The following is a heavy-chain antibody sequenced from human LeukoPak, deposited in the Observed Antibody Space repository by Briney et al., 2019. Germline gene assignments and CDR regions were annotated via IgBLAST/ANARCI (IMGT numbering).Heavy chain of an antibody. J-gene: IGHJ4*02. D-gene: IGHD7-27*01. CDR3: VGGAPNWGFDF. CDR2: MSPSTGNT. CDR1: GGTFSSYA. Sequence: ASVKVSCKASGGTFSSYAISWVRQATGQGFEWMGWMSPSTGNTGYAQKFQGRVTMTRYTSVSTAYMELSSPRSEDTAVYYCVGGAPNWGFDFWGQGTLVTVSS. V-gene: IGHV1-8*02.